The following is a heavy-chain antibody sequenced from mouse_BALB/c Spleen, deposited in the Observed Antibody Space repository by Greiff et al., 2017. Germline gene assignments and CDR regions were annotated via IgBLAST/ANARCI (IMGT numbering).Heavy chain of an antibody. V-gene: IGHV5-17*02. D-gene: IGHD1-2*01. Sequence: EVNLVESGGGLVQPGGSRKLSCAASGFTFSSFGMHWVRQAPEKGLEWVAYISCGSSTIYYADTVKGRFTISRDNPKNTLFLQMTSLRSEDTAMYYCARYPTLLRTYAMDYWGQGTSVTVSS. CDR1: GFTFSSFG. CDR3: ARYPTLLRTYAMDY. CDR2: ISCGSSTI. J-gene: IGHJ4*01.